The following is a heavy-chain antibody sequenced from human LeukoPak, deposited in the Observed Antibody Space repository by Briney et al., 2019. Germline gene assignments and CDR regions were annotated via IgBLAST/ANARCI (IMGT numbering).Heavy chain of an antibody. V-gene: IGHV4-59*12. Sequence: SETLSLTCTVSGGSISSYYWSWIRQPPGKGLEWIGYIYYSGSTNYNPSLKSRVTISVDTSKNQFSLKLSSVTAADTAVYYCARVAWYYYYMDVWGKGTTVTVSS. CDR3: ARVAWYYYYMDV. CDR2: IYYSGST. J-gene: IGHJ6*03. CDR1: GGSISSYY.